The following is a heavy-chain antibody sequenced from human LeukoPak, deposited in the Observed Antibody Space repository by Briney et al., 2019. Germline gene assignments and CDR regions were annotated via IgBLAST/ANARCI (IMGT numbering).Heavy chain of an antibody. D-gene: IGHD3-3*01. V-gene: IGHV4-59*01. CDR2: IYYSGST. J-gene: IGHJ5*01. CDR1: GXSFRSYY. Sequence: SETLSLTCTVSGXSFRSYYGSWIRQPPGKGQEWIGYIYYSGSTNYNPSLKSRVTISVDTSKNQFSLKLNSVTAADTAVYYCARGRNLEWFDYWGQGTLVTASS. CDR3: ARGRNLEWFDY.